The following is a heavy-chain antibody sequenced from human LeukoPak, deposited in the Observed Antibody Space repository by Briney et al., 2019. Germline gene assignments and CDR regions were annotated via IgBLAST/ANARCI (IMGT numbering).Heavy chain of an antibody. Sequence: ASVRVSCKASGYTFSIYGFSWVRQAPGQGLEWMGWISAYNGNTNYAQKFQGRVTMTTDTSTSTAHMELRSLTSDDTAMYYCARQGYSGHSQGAADYWGQGTLVTVSS. J-gene: IGHJ4*02. D-gene: IGHD4-23*01. CDR3: ARQGYSGHSQGAADY. CDR1: GYTFSIYG. V-gene: IGHV1-18*01. CDR2: ISAYNGNT.